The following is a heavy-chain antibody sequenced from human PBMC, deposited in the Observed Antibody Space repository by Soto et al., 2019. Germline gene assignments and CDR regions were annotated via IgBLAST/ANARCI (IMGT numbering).Heavy chain of an antibody. CDR1: GATFSSYT. CDR2: IIPILGIA. V-gene: IGHV1-69*02. J-gene: IGHJ4*02. CDR3: ARHFVVVVIKGWGY. Sequence: SVKVSCKASGATFSSYTISCSRPAPGQGLEWMGRIIPILGIANYAQKFQGRVTINADKYTSTAYMELSSLISVDTAVYYCARHFVVVVIKGWGYWGRGKLVTVSS. D-gene: IGHD2-21*01.